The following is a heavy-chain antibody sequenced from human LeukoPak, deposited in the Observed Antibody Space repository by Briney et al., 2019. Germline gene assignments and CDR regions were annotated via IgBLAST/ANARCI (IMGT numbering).Heavy chain of an antibody. D-gene: IGHD4-11*01. CDR1: GFTFSNAW. CDR2: IKSRTHGGTT. J-gene: IGHJ4*02. CDR3: TTPLRRYSILAY. Sequence: GGSLRLSCAASGFTFSNAWMSWVRQAPGKGLEWVGLIKSRTHGGTTDCAAPVKGRFTISRDHSKNTLYLQMNSLKTEDTAMYYCTTPLRRYSILAYWGQGTLVTVSS. V-gene: IGHV3-15*01.